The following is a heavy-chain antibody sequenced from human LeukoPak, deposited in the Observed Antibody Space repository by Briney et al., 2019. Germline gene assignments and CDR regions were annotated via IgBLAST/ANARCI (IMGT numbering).Heavy chain of an antibody. V-gene: IGHV1-8*01. J-gene: IGHJ6*03. Sequence: ASVKVSCKASGYTFTSYDISWVRQATGQGLEWMGLMNPNSGNTGYAQKFQGRVTMSRNTSITTAYMELSSLRSEDTAVYYCARATKPYDFWRSRSCMDVWGKGTTVTVSS. CDR2: MNPNSGNT. D-gene: IGHD3-3*01. CDR1: GYTFTSYD. CDR3: ARATKPYDFWRSRSCMDV.